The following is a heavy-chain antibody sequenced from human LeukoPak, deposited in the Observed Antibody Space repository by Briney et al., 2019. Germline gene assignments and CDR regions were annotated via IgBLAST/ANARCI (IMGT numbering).Heavy chain of an antibody. CDR1: GFTLIFYA. J-gene: IGHJ4*02. Sequence: GGSLRLSCAASGFTLIFYAMHGVRQAPGTGLEWVAVISYDGSNKYYADSVKGRFTISRDNSKNTLYLQMNSLRAEDTAVYYCARDQDLRYSSGWYRSFDYWGQGTLVTVSS. CDR3: ARDQDLRYSSGWYRSFDY. CDR2: ISYDGSNK. D-gene: IGHD6-19*01. V-gene: IGHV3-30-3*01.